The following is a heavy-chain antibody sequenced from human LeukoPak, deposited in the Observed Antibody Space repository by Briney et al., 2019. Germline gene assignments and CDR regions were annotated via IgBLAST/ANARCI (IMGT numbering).Heavy chain of an antibody. CDR3: ASRDYYDSSGYYPGDY. Sequence: GGSLRLSCAASGFTFSSYSMNWVRQAPGKGLEWVSYISSSSSTIYYADSVKGQFTISRDNAKNSLYLQMNSLRAEDTAVYYCASRDYYDSSGYYPGDYWGQGTLVTVSS. V-gene: IGHV3-48*01. CDR2: ISSSSSTI. D-gene: IGHD3-22*01. CDR1: GFTFSSYS. J-gene: IGHJ4*02.